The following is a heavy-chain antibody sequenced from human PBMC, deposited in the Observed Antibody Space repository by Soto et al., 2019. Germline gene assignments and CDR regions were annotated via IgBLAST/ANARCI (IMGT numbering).Heavy chain of an antibody. D-gene: IGHD1-26*01. V-gene: IGHV1-2*02. CDR3: ARVGELHYYYYYGMDV. CDR2: INPNSGGT. CDR1: GYTFTGYY. J-gene: IGHJ6*02. Sequence: ASVKVSCKASGYTFTGYYMHWVRQAPGQGLEWMGWINPNSGGTNYAQKFQGRVTMTRDTSISTAYMELSRLRSDDTAAYYCARVGELHYYYYYGMDVWGQGTTVTV.